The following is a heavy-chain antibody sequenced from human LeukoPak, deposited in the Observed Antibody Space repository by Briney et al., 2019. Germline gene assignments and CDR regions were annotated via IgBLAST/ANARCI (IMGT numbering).Heavy chain of an antibody. CDR2: ISWNSGSI. J-gene: IGHJ4*02. V-gene: IGHV3-9*01. CDR3: AKGDTAVVRYCDY. Sequence: PGRSLRLSCAASGFTFDDYAMHWVRQAPGKGLEWVSGISWNSGSIGYADSVKGRFTISRDNAKNSLYLQMNSLRAEDTAFYYCAKGDTAVVRYCDYWGQGTLVTVSS. CDR1: GFTFDDYA. D-gene: IGHD5-18*01.